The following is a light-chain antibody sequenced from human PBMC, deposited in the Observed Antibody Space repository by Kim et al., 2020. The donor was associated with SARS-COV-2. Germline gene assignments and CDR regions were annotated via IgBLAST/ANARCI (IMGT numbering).Light chain of an antibody. CDR1: SGSIDDNY. CDR3: QSYNRSNVV. V-gene: IGLV6-57*04. J-gene: IGLJ2*01. CDR2: EDD. Sequence: NFMLTQPLSVSESPGKTVTISCTRSSGSIDDNYVQWYQQRPGGVPTAVIYEDDQRPSGVSDRFSGSIDNSSNSASLNISGLKTEDEADYYCQSYNRSNVVFGGGTQLTVL.